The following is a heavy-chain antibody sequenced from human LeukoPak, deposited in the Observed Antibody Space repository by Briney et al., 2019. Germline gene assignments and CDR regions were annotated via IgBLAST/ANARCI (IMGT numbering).Heavy chain of an antibody. J-gene: IGHJ3*02. V-gene: IGHV1-24*01. D-gene: IGHD3-16*01. CDR1: GYTLTELS. CDR3: ASSLGANDDAFDI. Sequence: ASVKVSCKVSGYTLTELSMHWVRQAPGKGLEWMGGFDPEDGETIYAQKFQGRVTMTEDTSTNTAYMELSSLRSEDTAVYYCASSLGANDDAFDIWGQGTMVTVSS. CDR2: FDPEDGET.